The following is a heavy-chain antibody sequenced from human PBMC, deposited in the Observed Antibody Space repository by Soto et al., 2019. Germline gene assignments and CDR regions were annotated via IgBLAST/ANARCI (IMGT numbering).Heavy chain of an antibody. J-gene: IGHJ2*01. V-gene: IGHV1-18*04. CDR3: ARGYSYGSYWYFDL. CDR1: GFTFTGFG. CDR2: ITASNGNT. Sequence: QLQLVQSGSEVKNPGASVKVSCKAFGFTFTGFGITWVRQAPGQGLEWMGWITASNGNTNYAQNLQGRVTMTTDTSTSTAYMELWRLRSDDTAVYYCARGYSYGSYWYFDLWGRGTLVTVSS. D-gene: IGHD5-18*01.